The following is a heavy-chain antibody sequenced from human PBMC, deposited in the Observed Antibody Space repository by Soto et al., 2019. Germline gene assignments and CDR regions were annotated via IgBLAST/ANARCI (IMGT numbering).Heavy chain of an antibody. D-gene: IGHD2-15*01. V-gene: IGHV4-34*01. CDR2: INHSGST. Sequence: PLEILSLTCAVHGGSLIGYDGRWIRQPPGKGLEWIGEINHSGSTNYNPSLKSRVTISVDTSKNQFSLKLSSVTAADTAVYYCARGEYCSGGSCYLTAEYFQHWGQGTLVTVSS. CDR3: ARGEYCSGGSCYLTAEYFQH. J-gene: IGHJ1*01. CDR1: GGSLIGYD.